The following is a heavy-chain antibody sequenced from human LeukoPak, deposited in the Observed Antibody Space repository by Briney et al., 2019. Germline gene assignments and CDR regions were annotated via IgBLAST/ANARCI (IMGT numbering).Heavy chain of an antibody. CDR3: ASLGNSYGSVTYFDY. CDR2: IIPILGIA. D-gene: IGHD5-18*01. V-gene: IGHV1-69*04. Sequence: AASVKVSCKASGGTFSSYAISWVRQAPGQGLEWMGRIIPILGIANYAQKFQGRVTITADKSTSTAYMELSSLRSEDTAVYYCASLGNSYGSVTYFDYWGQGTLVTVSS. J-gene: IGHJ4*02. CDR1: GGTFSSYA.